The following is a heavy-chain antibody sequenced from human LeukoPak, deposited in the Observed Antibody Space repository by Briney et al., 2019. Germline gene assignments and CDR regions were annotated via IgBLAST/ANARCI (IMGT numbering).Heavy chain of an antibody. V-gene: IGHV4-59*08. CDR2: INYIRTT. CDR1: GGSISSYY. Sequence: PSDTLSLTCTVSGGSISSYYWNWIRQPPGKGLEWIGYINYIRTTDYNPSLKSRVTISLDTSKNRFSLKLSSVTAADTAMYYCARSYSSSDHYYYYGMDVWGQGTTVTVSS. CDR3: ARSYSSSDHYYYYGMDV. D-gene: IGHD6-13*01. J-gene: IGHJ6*02.